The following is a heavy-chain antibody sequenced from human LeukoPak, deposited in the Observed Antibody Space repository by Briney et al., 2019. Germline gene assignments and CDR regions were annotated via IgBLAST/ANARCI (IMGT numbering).Heavy chain of an antibody. D-gene: IGHD6-19*01. J-gene: IGHJ6*02. CDR2: IYCSGST. Sequence: SETLSLTCTVSGGSISSYYWSWIRQPPGKGLEWIGYIYCSGSTNYNPSLKSRVTISVDTSKNQFSLKLSSVTAADTAVYYCARDSRIAVAGYYYYYGMDVWGQGTTVTVSS. V-gene: IGHV4-59*01. CDR1: GGSISSYY. CDR3: ARDSRIAVAGYYYYYGMDV.